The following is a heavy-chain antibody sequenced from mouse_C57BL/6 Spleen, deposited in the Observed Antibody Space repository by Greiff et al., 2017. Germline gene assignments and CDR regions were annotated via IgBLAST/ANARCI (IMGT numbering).Heavy chain of an antibody. CDR2: IYPNYGTT. V-gene: IGHV1-39*01. J-gene: IGHJ3*01. Sequence: EVQLQQSGPELVKPGASVKISCKASGYSFTDYNMNWVKQSNGKSLEWIGVIYPNYGTTSYNPKFQGKATLTADQSSSTAYMQLNSLTSEDSGVDYGAIEFAYWGQGTLVTVSA. CDR1: GYSFTDYN. CDR3: AIEFAY.